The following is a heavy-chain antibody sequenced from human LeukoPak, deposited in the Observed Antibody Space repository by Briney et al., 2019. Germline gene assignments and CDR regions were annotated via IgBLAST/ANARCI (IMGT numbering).Heavy chain of an antibody. D-gene: IGHD4-17*01. Sequence: ASVKVSCKASGYTFTSYDINWVRQATGQGLEWMGWMNPNSGNTGYAQKFQGRVTITRNTSISTAYMELSSLRAEDTAVYYCAKGGKNEDGDYPFDYWGQGTLVTVSS. CDR2: MNPNSGNT. J-gene: IGHJ4*02. CDR1: GYTFTSYD. V-gene: IGHV1-8*03. CDR3: AKGGKNEDGDYPFDY.